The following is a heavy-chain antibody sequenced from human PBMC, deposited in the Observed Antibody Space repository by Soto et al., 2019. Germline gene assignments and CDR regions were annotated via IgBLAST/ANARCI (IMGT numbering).Heavy chain of an antibody. V-gene: IGHV4-59*01. J-gene: IGHJ6*02. D-gene: IGHD3-22*01. Sequence: SETLSLTCTVSGTSINSYYWSWIRQPPGKGLEWIGYIFYSGSTNYNPSLKSRVTVSVDTSKNQFSLKLSSVTAADTAVYYCARDRYYDNSGRYYYYYGMDVWGQGTTVTVSS. CDR1: GTSINSYY. CDR2: IFYSGST. CDR3: ARDRYYDNSGRYYYYYGMDV.